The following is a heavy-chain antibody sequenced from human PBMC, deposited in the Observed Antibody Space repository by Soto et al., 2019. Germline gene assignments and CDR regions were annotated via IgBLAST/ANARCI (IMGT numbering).Heavy chain of an antibody. D-gene: IGHD1-26*01. J-gene: IGHJ4*02. CDR3: ARGSQWDLKVADY. CDR1: GFTFGSYA. CDR2: ISYDVSNK. Sequence: QVQLVESGGGVVQPGRSLRLSCAASGFTFGSYALHWVRQAPGRGLQWVAVISYDVSNKYYPDSVKGRFTISRDNSKNTLYLQMNSLRPEDTGVYYCARGSQWDLKVADYWGQGTLVTVSS. V-gene: IGHV3-30-3*01.